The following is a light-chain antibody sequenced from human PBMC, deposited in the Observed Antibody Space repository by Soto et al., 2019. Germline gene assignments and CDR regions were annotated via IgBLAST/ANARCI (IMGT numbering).Light chain of an antibody. Sequence: DIQVTQSPSSLSASVGDTITISCQASQDISDSLNWYQQKPGRAPNLLIYDASNLEIGVPSRFSGSGSGTDFTFTITGLQPEDIATYYCHQYTYPPLTFXGGTKVDIK. V-gene: IGKV1-33*01. CDR1: QDISDS. CDR2: DAS. CDR3: HQYTYPPLT. J-gene: IGKJ4*01.